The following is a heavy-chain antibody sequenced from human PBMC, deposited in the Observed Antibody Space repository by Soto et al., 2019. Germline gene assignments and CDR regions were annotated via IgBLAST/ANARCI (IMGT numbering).Heavy chain of an antibody. Sequence: ASAKVSCKVSGNTLIELSMHWVRQAPGKVLEWMGGFDHEDGETIYAQKFQGRVTMTEDTSTDTAYMELSSLRFEDTAVYFCITAFFYDSSGYRLCVFVSGGQGTLVTVSS. D-gene: IGHD3-22*01. CDR3: ITAFFYDSSGYRLCVFVS. V-gene: IGHV1-24*01. J-gene: IGHJ1*01. CDR1: GNTLIELS. CDR2: FDHEDGET.